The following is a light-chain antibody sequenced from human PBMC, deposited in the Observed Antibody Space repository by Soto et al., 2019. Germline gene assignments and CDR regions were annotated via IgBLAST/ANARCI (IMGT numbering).Light chain of an antibody. J-gene: IGKJ1*01. CDR1: QSVNSNY. CDR2: GAS. V-gene: IGKV3-20*01. CDR3: QQYGSSPRT. Sequence: EIVLTQSPGTLSLSPGERATLSCRSSQSVNSNYLAWYQQKPGQAPRLLIYGASSRATGIPDRLSGSGSGTEFTLTISRLEPEDFAVYYCQQYGSSPRTFGLGTKVEIK.